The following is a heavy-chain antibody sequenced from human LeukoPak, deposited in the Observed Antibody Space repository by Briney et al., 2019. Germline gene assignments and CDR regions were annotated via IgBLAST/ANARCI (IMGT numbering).Heavy chain of an antibody. CDR1: GGSISSSNW. CDR3: ARDKRDSSGYPLDAFDT. D-gene: IGHD3-22*01. CDR2: IYHSGIT. V-gene: IGHV4-4*02. J-gene: IGHJ3*02. Sequence: PSETLSLTCAVSGGSISSSNWWNWVRQPPGKGLEWIGEIYHSGITNFNPSLKSRITISVDKSKNHFSLKLSSVTAADTAVYYCARDKRDSSGYPLDAFDTWGQGTMVTVSS.